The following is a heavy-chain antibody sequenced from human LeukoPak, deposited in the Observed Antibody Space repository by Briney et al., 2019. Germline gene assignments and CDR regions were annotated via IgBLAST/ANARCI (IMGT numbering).Heavy chain of an antibody. Sequence: GGSLRFSYSASGFIFTTYWMHWVREAPGKRLVWVARINSDGSDTYYADSVKGRFTISRDNSKNTVYLQMNSLRAEDTAVYYCTRDLVGATSDFWGQGTLVTVSS. J-gene: IGHJ4*02. CDR3: TRDLVGATSDF. CDR1: GFIFTTYW. CDR2: INSDGSDT. V-gene: IGHV3-74*01. D-gene: IGHD1-26*01.